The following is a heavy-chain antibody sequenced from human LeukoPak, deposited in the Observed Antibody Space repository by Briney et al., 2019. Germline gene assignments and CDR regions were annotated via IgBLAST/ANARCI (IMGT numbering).Heavy chain of an antibody. Sequence: SETLSLTCTVSGGSISSYYWNWIRQPPGKGLEWIGYIYHSGSTNYNPSLKSRVTISVDTSKNQFSLKLSSVTAADTAVYYCARLWWQQLVFDYWGQGTLVTVSS. D-gene: IGHD6-13*01. J-gene: IGHJ4*02. CDR3: ARLWWQQLVFDY. CDR1: GGSISSYY. V-gene: IGHV4-59*08. CDR2: IYHSGST.